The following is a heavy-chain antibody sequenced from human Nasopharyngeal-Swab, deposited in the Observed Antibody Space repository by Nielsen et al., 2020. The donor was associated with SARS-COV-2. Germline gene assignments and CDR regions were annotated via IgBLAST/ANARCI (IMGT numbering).Heavy chain of an antibody. V-gene: IGHV3-21*01. CDR3: ARVSEQRLAPPHFDY. CDR2: ISSSSSHI. J-gene: IGHJ4*02. Sequence: VRQAPGKGLEWVSSISSSSSHIYYADSVKGRFTISRDNAKNSLYLQMNSLRAEDTAVYYCARVSEQRLAPPHFDYWGQGTLVTVSS. D-gene: IGHD6-25*01.